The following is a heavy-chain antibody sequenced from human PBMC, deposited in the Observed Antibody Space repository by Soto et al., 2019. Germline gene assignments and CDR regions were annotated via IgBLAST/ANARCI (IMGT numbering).Heavy chain of an antibody. Sequence: QVQLQESGPGLVKPSQTLSLTCTVSGGSISSGGYYWSWIRQHPGKGLEWIGYIYYSGSTYYHPSLKSRVTISVDTSKNQFSLKLSSVTAADTAVYYCARAPRSMVRGVIIEFFVYWGQGTLVTVSS. J-gene: IGHJ4*02. V-gene: IGHV4-31*03. CDR3: ARAPRSMVRGVIIEFFVY. CDR1: GGSISSGGYY. CDR2: IYYSGST. D-gene: IGHD3-10*01.